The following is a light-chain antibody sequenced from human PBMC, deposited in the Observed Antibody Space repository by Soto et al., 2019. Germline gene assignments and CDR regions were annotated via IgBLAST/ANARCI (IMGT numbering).Light chain of an antibody. CDR3: QQYAGSPWT. CDR2: GAS. CDR1: QSVGSSF. J-gene: IGKJ1*01. Sequence: EIVLTQSPGTLSLSPGERATLSCRASQSVGSSFLAWYQQEPGQAPRLLIYGASSRATGIPDRFSGSGSGTDFTVTISRLEPQDFAVYYCQQYAGSPWTFGQGPKVEIK. V-gene: IGKV3-20*01.